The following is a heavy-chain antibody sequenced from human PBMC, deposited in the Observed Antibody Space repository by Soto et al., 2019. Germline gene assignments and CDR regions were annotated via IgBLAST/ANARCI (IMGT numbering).Heavy chain of an antibody. CDR3: ARDGGYCGGDCHTVGGGMDV. CDR2: ISYDGGNK. J-gene: IGHJ6*02. CDR1: GFTFSSYA. V-gene: IGHV3-30-3*01. D-gene: IGHD2-21*02. Sequence: GGSLRLSCAASGFTFSSYAMHWVRQAPGKGLEWVAVISYDGGNKYYADSVKGRFTISRDNSKNTLYLQMNSLRAEDTAVYYCARDGGYCGGDCHTVGGGMDVWGQGTTVTVSS.